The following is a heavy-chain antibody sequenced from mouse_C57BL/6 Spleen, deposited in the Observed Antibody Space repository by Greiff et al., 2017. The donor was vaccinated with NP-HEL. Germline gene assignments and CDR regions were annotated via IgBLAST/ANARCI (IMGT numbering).Heavy chain of an antibody. CDR1: GYTFTSYT. Sequence: VQLQQSGAELARPGASVMMSCKASGYTFTSYTMHWVKQRPGQGLEWIGYINPSSGYTKYNQKFKDKATLTADKSSSTAYMQLSSLTSEDSAVYYCARGTYYGSSLYAMDYWGQGTSVTVSS. V-gene: IGHV1-4*01. CDR3: ARGTYYGSSLYAMDY. CDR2: INPSSGYT. J-gene: IGHJ4*01. D-gene: IGHD1-1*01.